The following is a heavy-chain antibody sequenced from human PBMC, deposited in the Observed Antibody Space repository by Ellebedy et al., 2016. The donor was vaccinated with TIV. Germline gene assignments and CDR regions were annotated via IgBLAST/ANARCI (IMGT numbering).Heavy chain of an antibody. V-gene: IGHV5-10-1*01. Sequence: GESLKISCKASGYSFTSYWISWVRQMPGKGLEWMGRIDPSDSYTNYSPSFQGHVTISADKSISTAYLQWSSLKASDTAMYYCARHTQLRYFDPEDYYYYYGMDVWGQGTTVTVSS. D-gene: IGHD3-9*01. J-gene: IGHJ6*02. CDR2: IDPSDSYT. CDR3: ARHTQLRYFDPEDYYYYYGMDV. CDR1: GYSFTSYW.